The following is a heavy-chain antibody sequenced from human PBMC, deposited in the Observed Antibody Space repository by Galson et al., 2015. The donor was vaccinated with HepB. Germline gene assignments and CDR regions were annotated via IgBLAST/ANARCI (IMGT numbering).Heavy chain of an antibody. CDR3: ASGWLHWGFDGMDV. V-gene: IGHV3-74*01. D-gene: IGHD5-12*01. CDR1: GFTFSSYW. CDR2: INSDGSST. J-gene: IGHJ6*02. Sequence: SLRLSCAASGFTFSSYWMHWVRQAPGKGLVWVSRINSDGSSTSYADSVKGRFTISRDNAKNTLYLQMNSLRAEDTAVYYCASGWLHWGFDGMDVWGQGTTVTVSS.